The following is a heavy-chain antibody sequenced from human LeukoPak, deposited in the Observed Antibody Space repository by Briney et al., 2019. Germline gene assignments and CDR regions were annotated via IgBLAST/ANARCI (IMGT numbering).Heavy chain of an antibody. J-gene: IGHJ4*02. D-gene: IGHD6-13*01. CDR2: ISSSSSYI. Sequence: GGSLRLSCAASGFTFSSYSMNWVRQAPGKGLEWVSSISSSSSYIYYADPVKGRFTISRDNAKNSLYLQMNSLRAEDTAVYYCARTSAAGTIWYYFDYWGQGTLVTVSS. V-gene: IGHV3-21*01. CDR3: ARTSAAGTIWYYFDY. CDR1: GFTFSSYS.